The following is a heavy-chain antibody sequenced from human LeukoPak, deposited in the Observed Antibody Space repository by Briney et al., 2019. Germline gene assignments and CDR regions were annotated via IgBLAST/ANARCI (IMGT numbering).Heavy chain of an antibody. CDR2: IYYSGST. D-gene: IGHD3-22*01. CDR1: GGSISIYY. CDR3: ARSSDSSGYYVNDY. J-gene: IGHJ4*02. V-gene: IGHV4-59*01. Sequence: PSETLSLTCTVSGGSISIYYWSWIRQPPGKGLEWIGYIYYSGSTNYNPSLKSRVTISVDTSKNQFSLKLSSVTAADTAVYYCARSSDSSGYYVNDYWGQGTLVTVSS.